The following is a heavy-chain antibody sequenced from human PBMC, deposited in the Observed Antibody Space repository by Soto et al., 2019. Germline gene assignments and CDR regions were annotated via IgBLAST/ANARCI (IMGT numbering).Heavy chain of an antibody. Sequence: XSVKVSCKASGYTFTGYGISWVRQAPGQGLEWMGLISAYNGNTNYAQKLQGRVTMTTDTSTSTAYMELRSLRSDDTAVYYCARDHPGCSSTSCYTGYYYYGMDVWGQGNTVTVSS. V-gene: IGHV1-18*04. CDR3: ARDHPGCSSTSCYTGYYYYGMDV. CDR1: GYTFTGYG. CDR2: ISAYNGNT. D-gene: IGHD2-2*02. J-gene: IGHJ6*02.